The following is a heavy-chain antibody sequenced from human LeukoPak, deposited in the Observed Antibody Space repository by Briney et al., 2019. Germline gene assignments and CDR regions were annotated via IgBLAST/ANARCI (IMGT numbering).Heavy chain of an antibody. CDR1: GFTFSSYT. V-gene: IGHV3-21*01. Sequence: GGSLRLSCAASGFTFSSYTMNWVRQGPGKSLEWDPSISTSRRYMHYADSVKGRFTISRDNAKDSLFLQMNSLRAEDTAVYYCARDIATAGRFAFDYWGQGTLVTVSS. D-gene: IGHD6-13*01. CDR2: ISTSRRYM. J-gene: IGHJ4*02. CDR3: ARDIATAGRFAFDY.